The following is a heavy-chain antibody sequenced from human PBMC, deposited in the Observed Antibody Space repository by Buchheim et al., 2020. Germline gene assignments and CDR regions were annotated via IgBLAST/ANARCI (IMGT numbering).Heavy chain of an antibody. D-gene: IGHD3-16*01. CDR3: VRDRFGPPHSLDH. J-gene: IGHJ4*02. CDR2: ISSGSSTI. CDR1: GFSFNTYE. Sequence: EVQLVESGGGLVQPGGSLRLSCAASGFSFNTYEMNWVRQAPGKGLEWVSYISSGSSTIYYADSVKGRFTISRDNAKKSLYLQMNSLRAEDMAVYFCVRDRFGPPHSLDHWGQGTL. V-gene: IGHV3-48*03.